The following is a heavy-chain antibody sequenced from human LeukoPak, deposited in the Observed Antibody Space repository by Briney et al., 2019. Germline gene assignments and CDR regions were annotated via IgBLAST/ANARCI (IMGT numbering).Heavy chain of an antibody. CDR3: ARGGYSGYDFLGYFDY. J-gene: IGHJ4*02. Sequence: GASVTVSFKASGYTFTSYGISWVRQAPGQGLEWMGWISAYNGNTNYAQKLQGRVTMTTDTSTSTAYMELRSLRSDDTAVYYCARGGYSGYDFLGYFDYWGQGTLVTVSS. CDR1: GYTFTSYG. D-gene: IGHD5-12*01. V-gene: IGHV1-18*01. CDR2: ISAYNGNT.